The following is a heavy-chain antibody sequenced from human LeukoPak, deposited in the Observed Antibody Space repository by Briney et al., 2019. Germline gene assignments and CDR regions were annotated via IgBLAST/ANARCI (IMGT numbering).Heavy chain of an antibody. CDR2: IYYSGST. J-gene: IGHJ4*02. Sequence: SETLSLTCTVSDGSISSYYWGWIRQPPGKGLEWIGYIYYSGSTNYNPSLKSRVTISVDTSKNQFSLKLSSMTAADTAVYYCARRGISGGTPFDYWGQGTLVTVSS. CDR1: DGSISSYY. CDR3: ARRGISGGTPFDY. D-gene: IGHD2-15*01. V-gene: IGHV4-59*01.